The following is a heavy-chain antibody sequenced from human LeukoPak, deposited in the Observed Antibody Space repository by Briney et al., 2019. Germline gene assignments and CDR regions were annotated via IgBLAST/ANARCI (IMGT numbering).Heavy chain of an antibody. CDR1: GFTFSSYA. J-gene: IGHJ4*02. CDR3: ARDLQRDGQNLDY. CDR2: VSDDGSVE. Sequence: GRSLRLSCAASGFTFSSYAMHWVRQAPGKGLEWVAVVSDDGSVESYADSVRGRFTISRDNSKNTLYLQMNSLRAEDTAVYYCARDLQRDGQNLDYWGRGTLVTVSS. V-gene: IGHV3-30*01. D-gene: IGHD5-24*01.